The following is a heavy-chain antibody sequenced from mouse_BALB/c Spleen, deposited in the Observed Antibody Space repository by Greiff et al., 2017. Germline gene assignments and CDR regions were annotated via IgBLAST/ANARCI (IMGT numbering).Heavy chain of an antibody. J-gene: IGHJ2*01. CDR3: ARGSTTREPFDY. Sequence: EVQLQQSGPELVKPGASVKISCKASGYTFTDYNMHWVKQSHGKSLEWIGYIYPYNGGTGYNQKFKSKATLTVDNSSSTAYMELRSLTSEDSAVYYCARGSTTREPFDYWGQGTTLTVSS. D-gene: IGHD1-1*01. CDR1: GYTFTDYN. CDR2: IYPYNGGT. V-gene: IGHV1S29*02.